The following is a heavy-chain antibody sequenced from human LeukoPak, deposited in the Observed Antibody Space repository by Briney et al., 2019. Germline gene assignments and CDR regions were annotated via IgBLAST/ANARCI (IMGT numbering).Heavy chain of an antibody. CDR1: GFTFSSYA. CDR3: AKEVYGSGPYYLDY. J-gene: IGHJ4*02. V-gene: IGHV3-23*01. Sequence: GGSLRLSCAASGFTFSSYAMSWVRQAPGKGLQWVSAISRGGDSPYYADSVKGRITISRDNSRNTLYLQMNSLRAEDTAIYYCAKEVYGSGPYYLDYWGQGTLVTVSS. CDR2: ISRGGDSP. D-gene: IGHD3-10*01.